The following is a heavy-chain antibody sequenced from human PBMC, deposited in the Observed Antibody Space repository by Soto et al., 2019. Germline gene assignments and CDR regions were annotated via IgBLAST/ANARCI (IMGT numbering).Heavy chain of an antibody. V-gene: IGHV3-15*01. CDR3: ATGAGRPAEHFDY. D-gene: IGHD3-10*01. CDR1: EFILSNAW. J-gene: IGHJ4*02. Sequence: EVQLVESGGGLVKPGGYLRLSCAASEFILSNAWVNWVRQAPGKGLEWVGRIKTTSEGGTTDFAASVKGRFALSRDDSRGTLYLQMNSLQTEDTAVYYCATGAGRPAEHFDYWGQGALVTVSS. CDR2: IKTTSEGGTT.